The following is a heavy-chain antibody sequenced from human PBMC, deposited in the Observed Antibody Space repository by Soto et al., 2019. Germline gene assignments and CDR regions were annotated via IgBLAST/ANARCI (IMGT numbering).Heavy chain of an antibody. D-gene: IGHD6-19*01. CDR2: INHSGST. CDR1: GGSFSGYY. J-gene: IGHJ4*02. CDR3: ASPGIAVAANDY. Sequence: SETLSLTCAVYGGSFSGYYWSWIRQPPGKGLEWIGEINHSGSTNYNPSLKSRVTISVDTSKNQFSLELSSVTAADTAVYYCASPGIAVAANDYWGQGTLVTVSS. V-gene: IGHV4-34*01.